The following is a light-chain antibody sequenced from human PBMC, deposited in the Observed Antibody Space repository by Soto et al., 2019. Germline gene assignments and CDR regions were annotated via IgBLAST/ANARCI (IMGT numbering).Light chain of an antibody. Sequence: EIVLTQSPAPLSVSPGERAALSCRASQSVSSKLAWYRQRPGQAPRLVIYDTSTRATGVPARFSGSGSGTEFTLTISSLQPDDFATYYCQQYNSYSWTFGQGTKVDIK. CDR2: DTS. J-gene: IGKJ1*01. V-gene: IGKV3-15*01. CDR1: QSVSSK. CDR3: QQYNSYSWT.